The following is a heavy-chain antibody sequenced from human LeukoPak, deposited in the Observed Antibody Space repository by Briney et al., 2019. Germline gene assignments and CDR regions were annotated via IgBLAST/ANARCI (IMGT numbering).Heavy chain of an antibody. Sequence: GASLLLSCAASGFTFSSYSMNCVRQAPGKGLEWVAYISTSSSIIYYSDSAKGRFTISRDNAKNSLSLQMNSLRVEDTAVYYCARRQGRRGIVVTTILKGAFDIWGQGTRVTVSS. J-gene: IGHJ3*02. CDR2: ISTSSSII. CDR3: ARRQGRRGIVVTTILKGAFDI. V-gene: IGHV3-48*01. D-gene: IGHD1-26*01. CDR1: GFTFSSYS.